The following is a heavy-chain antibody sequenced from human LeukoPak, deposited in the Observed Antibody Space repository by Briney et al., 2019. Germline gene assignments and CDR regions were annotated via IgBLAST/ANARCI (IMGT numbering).Heavy chain of an antibody. J-gene: IGHJ6*02. D-gene: IGHD3-10*01. CDR1: GDPISSGDYF. V-gene: IGHV4-30-4*01. Sequence: SETLSLTCNVSGDPISSGDYFWSWVRQPPGKGLEWVGYIYHTGSTYYNPSLKSRIVLSVDTSKNQFSLKLTSVSVADTAMYFCARLGDLGMDVWGQGTTVTVPS. CDR3: ARLGDLGMDV. CDR2: IYHTGST.